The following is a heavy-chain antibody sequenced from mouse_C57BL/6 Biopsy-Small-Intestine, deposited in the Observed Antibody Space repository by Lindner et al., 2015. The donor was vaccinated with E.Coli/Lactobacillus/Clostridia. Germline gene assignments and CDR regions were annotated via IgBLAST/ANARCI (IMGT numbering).Heavy chain of an antibody. V-gene: IGHV3-5*01. J-gene: IGHJ4*01. Sequence: VQLQESGPGLVKPSQTVFLTCTVTGISITTGNYRWSWIRQFPGNKLEWIGYIYYSGTITYNPSLTSRTTITRDTPKNQFFLEMNSSTAEDTATYYCARDHSNYYAMDYWGQGTSVTVSS. CDR1: GISITTGNYR. CDR2: IYYSGTI. CDR3: ARDHSNYYAMDY. D-gene: IGHD2-5*01.